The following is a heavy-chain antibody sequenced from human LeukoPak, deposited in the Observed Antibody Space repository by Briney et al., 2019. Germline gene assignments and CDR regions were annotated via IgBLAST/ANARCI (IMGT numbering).Heavy chain of an antibody. CDR1: GFTVSSNY. D-gene: IGHD2-2*01. J-gene: IGHJ6*02. CDR2: MYSGGST. CDR3: AREQVVVGRGYYGMDV. V-gene: IGHV3-66*01. Sequence: GGSLRLSCAASGFTVSSNYMNWVRQAPGKGLEWVSVMYSGGSTFYGDSVKGRFTISRDNSMNTLYLQMNSLRVDDTAVYYCAREQVVVGRGYYGMDVWGQGTTVTVAS.